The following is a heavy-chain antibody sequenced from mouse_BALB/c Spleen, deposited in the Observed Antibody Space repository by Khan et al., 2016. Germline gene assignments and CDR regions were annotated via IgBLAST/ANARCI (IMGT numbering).Heavy chain of an antibody. Sequence: QIQLVQSGPELKKPGETVKISCKAPGYTFINYGMNWVKQAPGKGLKWMGWINTYTGEPTYGDDFKGRFAFSLETSANTAYLQINNLDNEDTATXFCARLYFHYSMDYWGQGTSVTVSS. CDR1: GYTFINYG. V-gene: IGHV9-3-1*01. J-gene: IGHJ4*01. CDR3: ARLYFHYSMDY. CDR2: INTYTGEP. D-gene: IGHD1-1*01.